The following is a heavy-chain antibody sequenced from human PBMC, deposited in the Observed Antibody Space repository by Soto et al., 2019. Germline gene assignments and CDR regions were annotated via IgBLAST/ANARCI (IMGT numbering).Heavy chain of an antibody. D-gene: IGHD2-15*01. V-gene: IGHV4-34*01. Sequence: SETLSLTCAVYGGSFSGYYWSWIRQPPGKGLEWIGEINHSGSTNYNPSLKSRVTISVDTSKNQFSLKLSSVTAADTAVYYCARGQIRRYCSGGSCYSGIFDYWGQGTLVTVSS. CDR1: GGSFSGYY. CDR2: INHSGST. J-gene: IGHJ4*02. CDR3: ARGQIRRYCSGGSCYSGIFDY.